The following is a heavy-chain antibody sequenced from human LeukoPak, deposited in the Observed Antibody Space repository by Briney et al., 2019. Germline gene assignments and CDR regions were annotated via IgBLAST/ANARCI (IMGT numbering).Heavy chain of an antibody. CDR1: GFTFSSYA. V-gene: IGHV3-64*01. J-gene: IGHJ4*02. CDR2: ISSNGGST. Sequence: PGGSLRLSCAASGFTFSSYAMHWVRQAPGKGLECVSAISSNGGSTYYANSVKGRFTISRDNSKNTLYLQMGSLRAEDMAVYYCARGHWLADYWGQGTLVTVSS. CDR3: ARGHWLADY. D-gene: IGHD6-19*01.